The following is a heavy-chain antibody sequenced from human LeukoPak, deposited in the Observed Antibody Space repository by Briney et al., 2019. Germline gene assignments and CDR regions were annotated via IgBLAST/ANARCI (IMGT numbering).Heavy chain of an antibody. CDR3: ATDGLRAAAAGTGIYYYYYMDV. V-gene: IGHV1-24*01. CDR2: FDPEDGET. J-gene: IGHJ6*03. CDR1: GYTLTELS. Sequence: ASVKVSCKVSGYTLTELSMHWVRQAPGKGLEWMGGFDPEDGETIYAQKFQGRVTMTEDTSTDTAYMELSSLRSEDTAVYYCATDGLRAAAAGTGIYYYYYMDVWGKGTTVTVSS. D-gene: IGHD6-13*01.